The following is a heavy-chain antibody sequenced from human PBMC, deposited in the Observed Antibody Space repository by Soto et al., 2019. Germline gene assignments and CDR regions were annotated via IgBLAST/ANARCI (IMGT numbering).Heavy chain of an antibody. D-gene: IGHD3-22*01. CDR1: GGSISSGGYS. CDR3: ARVKGDYYDSSGYTANWFDP. CDR2: IYHSGST. Sequence: PSETLSLTCAVSGGSISSGGYSWSWIRQPPGKGLEWIGYIYHSGSTYYNPSLKSRVTISVDRSKNQFSLKLSSVTAADTAVYYCARVKGDYYDSSGYTANWFDPWGQGTLVTV. V-gene: IGHV4-30-2*01. J-gene: IGHJ5*02.